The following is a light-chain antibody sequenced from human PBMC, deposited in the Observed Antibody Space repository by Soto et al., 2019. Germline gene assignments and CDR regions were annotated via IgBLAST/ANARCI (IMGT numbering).Light chain of an antibody. CDR2: DAA. Sequence: IQLTQSPSSLSASVGDRVTITCRASPAIASFLAWYQQKPWTAPKLLIYDAATLQSGVPSRFSGSRSGTEYTLTIGSLQPEDFAVYYCQQYNNWWTFGQGTKVDIK. CDR3: QQYNNWWT. J-gene: IGKJ1*01. V-gene: IGKV1-9*01. CDR1: PAIASF.